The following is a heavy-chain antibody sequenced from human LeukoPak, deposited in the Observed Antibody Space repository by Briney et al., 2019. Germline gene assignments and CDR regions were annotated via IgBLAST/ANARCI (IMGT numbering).Heavy chain of an antibody. CDR3: AKENYDSSGYYYVGDY. CDR1: GFTFSDYS. D-gene: IGHD3-22*01. CDR2: ISSSSYYI. J-gene: IGHJ4*02. Sequence: PGGSLRLSCAASGFTFSDYSMNWVRQAPGKGLEWVSSISSSSYYIYYADSVKGRFTISRDNSKNTLYLQMNSLRAEDTAVYYCAKENYDSSGYYYVGDYWGQGTLVTVSS. V-gene: IGHV3-21*01.